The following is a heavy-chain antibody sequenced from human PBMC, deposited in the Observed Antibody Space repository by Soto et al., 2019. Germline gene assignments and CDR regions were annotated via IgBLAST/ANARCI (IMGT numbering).Heavy chain of an antibody. J-gene: IGHJ4*02. D-gene: IGHD5-12*01. V-gene: IGHV1-8*01. Sequence: QVQLVQSGAEVKKPGASVKVSCKASGYTFTSYDIHWVRQATGQGLEGMGWMNPKSGNTGYEQKVQGRVTVTIDTSIRTAYMELSSLRSEDTAVYYCARSYRDGYNLLDYWGQGTLVTVSS. CDR1: GYTFTSYD. CDR3: ARSYRDGYNLLDY. CDR2: MNPKSGNT.